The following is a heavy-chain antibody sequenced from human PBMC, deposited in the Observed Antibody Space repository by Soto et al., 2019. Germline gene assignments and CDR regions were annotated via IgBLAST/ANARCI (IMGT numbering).Heavy chain of an antibody. V-gene: IGHV4-39*01. J-gene: IGHJ6*02. CDR3: ARLWFGELLFPYYYGMDV. CDR2: IYYSGST. Sequence: TSETLSLTCTVSGGSISSSSYYWGWIRQPPGKGLEWIGSIYYSGSTYYNPSLKSRVTISVDTSKNQFSLKLSSVTAADTAVYYCARLWFGELLFPYYYGMDVWGQGTTVTVSS. CDR1: GGSISSSSYY. D-gene: IGHD3-10*01.